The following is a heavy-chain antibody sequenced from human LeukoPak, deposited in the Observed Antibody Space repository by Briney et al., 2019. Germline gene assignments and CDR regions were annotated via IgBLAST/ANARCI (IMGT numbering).Heavy chain of an antibody. V-gene: IGHV3-9*01. CDR2: ISWNSGSI. J-gene: IGHJ6*02. Sequence: ALRLSCAASGFTFDDYAMHWVRQAPGKGLEWVSGISWNSGSIGYADSVKGRFTISRDNAKNSLYLQMNSPRAEDTALYYCAKDIGGSYYDYYYYGMDVWGQGTTVTVSS. CDR1: GFTFDDYA. CDR3: AKDIGGSYYDYYYYGMDV. D-gene: IGHD1-26*01.